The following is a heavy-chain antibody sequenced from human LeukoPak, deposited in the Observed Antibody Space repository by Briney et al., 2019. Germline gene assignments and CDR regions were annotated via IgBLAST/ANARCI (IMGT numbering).Heavy chain of an antibody. CDR1: GYTFTRYD. CDR2: MNSNRGNT. CDR3: ARGRPYYDFWSRSGLDY. D-gene: IGHD3-3*01. J-gene: IGHJ4*02. Sequence: ALVKVSCKASGYTFTRYDINWVRQATGQGLEGMGWMNSNRGNTGYAQKFQDRVTITRKTSISTAYMELSSLRSEDTAVYYCARGRPYYDFWSRSGLDYWGQGTLVTVSS. V-gene: IGHV1-8*03.